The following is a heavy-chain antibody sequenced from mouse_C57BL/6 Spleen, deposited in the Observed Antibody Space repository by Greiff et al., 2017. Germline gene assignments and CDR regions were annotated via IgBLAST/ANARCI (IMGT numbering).Heavy chain of an antibody. V-gene: IGHV1-55*01. D-gene: IGHD1-1*02. CDR1: GYTFTSYW. J-gene: IGHJ4*01. CDR3: ARDYDYAMDY. CDR2: IYPGSGST. Sequence: PGASVKMSCKASGYTFTSYWITWVKQRPGQGLEWIGDIYPGSGSTNYNEKFKSKATLTVDTSSSTAYMQLSSLTSEDSAVYYCARDYDYAMDYWGQGTSVTVSA.